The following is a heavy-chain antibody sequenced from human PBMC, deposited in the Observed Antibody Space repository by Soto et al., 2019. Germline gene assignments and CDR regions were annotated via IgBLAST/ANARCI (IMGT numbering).Heavy chain of an antibody. Sequence: QVTLKESGPVLVKPTETLTLTCTVSGFSLSNARMGVSWIRQPPGKALEWLAHIFSNDEKSYSTSLKSRLTIPKDTSKRQVVLPMTNMDPVDTATYYCARIRHCSSTSCYPPYYYYYGMDVWGQGTTVTVSS. D-gene: IGHD2-2*01. CDR1: GFSLSNARMG. CDR3: ARIRHCSSTSCYPPYYYYYGMDV. CDR2: IFSNDEK. J-gene: IGHJ6*02. V-gene: IGHV2-26*01.